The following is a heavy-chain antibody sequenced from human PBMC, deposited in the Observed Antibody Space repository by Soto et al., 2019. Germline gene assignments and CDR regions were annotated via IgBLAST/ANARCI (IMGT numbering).Heavy chain of an antibody. J-gene: IGHJ5*02. CDR3: ARSSYDFWSGHYRPLKLNWFDP. D-gene: IGHD3-3*01. Sequence: ASVKVSCKASGYTFTSYYMHWVRQSAGQGLEWMGIINPSGGSTSYAQKFQGRVTMTRDTSTSTVYMELSSLRSEDTAVYYCARSSYDFWSGHYRPLKLNWFDPWGQGTLVTVSS. CDR1: GYTFTSYY. CDR2: INPSGGST. V-gene: IGHV1-46*01.